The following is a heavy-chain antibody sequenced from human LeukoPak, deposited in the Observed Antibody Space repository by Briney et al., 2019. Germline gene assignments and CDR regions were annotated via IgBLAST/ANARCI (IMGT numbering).Heavy chain of an antibody. V-gene: IGHV3-33*01. D-gene: IGHD3-16*02. CDR1: GFTLSSYG. CDR3: ASTLRLGELSLDG. Sequence: GRSLRLSCAASGFTLSSYGMHWVRQAPGKGLEWVAVIWYDGSNKYYADSVKGRFTISRDNSKNTLYLQMNSLRAEDTAVYYCASTLRLGELSLDGWGQGTLVTVSS. CDR2: IWYDGSNK. J-gene: IGHJ4*02.